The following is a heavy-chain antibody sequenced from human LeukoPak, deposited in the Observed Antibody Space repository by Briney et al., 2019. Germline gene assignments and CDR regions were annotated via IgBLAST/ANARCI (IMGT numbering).Heavy chain of an antibody. CDR1: GYTFTGYG. Sequence: ASVKVSCKASGYTFTGYGINWVRQAPGQGLEWMGWINPNSGGTNYAQKFQGWVTMTRDTSISTAYMELSRLRSDDTAVYYCAREGIDYGSGSHFDYWGQGTLVTVSS. CDR2: INPNSGGT. CDR3: AREGIDYGSGSHFDY. J-gene: IGHJ4*02. V-gene: IGHV1-2*04. D-gene: IGHD3-10*01.